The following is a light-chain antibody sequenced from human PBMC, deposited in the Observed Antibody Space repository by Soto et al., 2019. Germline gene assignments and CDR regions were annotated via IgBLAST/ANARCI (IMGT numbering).Light chain of an antibody. CDR2: DVS. J-gene: IGLJ1*01. CDR3: TSYTSSVYV. CDR1: SSDVGGYNF. Sequence: QSVLTQPASVSGSPGQSIIISCTRTSSDVGGYNFVSWYQQHPGKAPKLMIYDVSNRPSGVSNRFSASKSGDTASLTISGLQAEDEADYYCTSYTSSVYVFGTGTKLTVL. V-gene: IGLV2-14*01.